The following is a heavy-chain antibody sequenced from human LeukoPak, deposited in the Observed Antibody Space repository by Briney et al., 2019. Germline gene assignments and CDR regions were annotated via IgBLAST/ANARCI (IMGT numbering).Heavy chain of an antibody. CDR3: ARASDPWLQLT. CDR2: INPSGGGT. J-gene: IGHJ5*02. Sequence: ASVKVSCKAFGYTFTTYYVHWVRQAPGQGLEWMGIINPSGGGTAYAQKFQGRVTMTRDTSTSTVYMELSSLTSEDTAVFYCARASDPWLQLTWGQGTLVTVSS. CDR1: GYTFTTYY. V-gene: IGHV1-46*01. D-gene: IGHD5-24*01.